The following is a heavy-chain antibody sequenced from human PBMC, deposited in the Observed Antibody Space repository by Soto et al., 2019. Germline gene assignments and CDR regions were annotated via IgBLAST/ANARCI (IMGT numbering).Heavy chain of an antibody. Sequence: QVQLQESGPGLVKPSQTLSLTCTVSGGSINTGGYYWSWIRQHPAKGLEWMGNIYYSGTTDYNPSIKSLVTISIDTSKNQFSLKRTSVTAADMAMYYCARDGDCSGGSCYLGYGLDVWGQGTTVTVSS. CDR3: ARDGDCSGGSCYLGYGLDV. J-gene: IGHJ6*02. V-gene: IGHV4-31*01. CDR2: IYYSGTT. D-gene: IGHD2-15*01. CDR1: GGSINTGGYY.